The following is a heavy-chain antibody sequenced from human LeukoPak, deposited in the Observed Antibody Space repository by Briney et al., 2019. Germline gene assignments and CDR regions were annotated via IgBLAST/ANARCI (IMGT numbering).Heavy chain of an antibody. CDR2: IYSGGST. J-gene: IGHJ1*01. CDR1: GFTVSSNY. Sequence: GGSLRLSCAASGFTVSSNYMSWVRQAPGKGLEWVSVIYSGGSTYYADSVKGRFTISRDNSKNTLYLQMNSLRAEDTAVYYCARDWYSSSSGYFQHWGQGTLVTVSS. V-gene: IGHV3-53*01. CDR3: ARDWYSSSSGYFQH. D-gene: IGHD6-6*01.